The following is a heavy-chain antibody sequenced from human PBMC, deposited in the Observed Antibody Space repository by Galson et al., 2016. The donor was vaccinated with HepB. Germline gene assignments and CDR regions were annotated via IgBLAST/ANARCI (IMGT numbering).Heavy chain of an antibody. V-gene: IGHV3-30*04. CDR3: ARDVALEPEYYFDY. CDR2: ISFDGSNT. Sequence: SLRLSCAASGFTFSTYAMHWVRQAPGRALEWVAVISFDGSNTFYADSVRGRFTISRDNSKNTLFLQMDTLKTEDTAVYYCARDVALEPEYYFDYWGQGILVTVSS. CDR1: GFTFSTYA. D-gene: IGHD1-1*01. J-gene: IGHJ4*02.